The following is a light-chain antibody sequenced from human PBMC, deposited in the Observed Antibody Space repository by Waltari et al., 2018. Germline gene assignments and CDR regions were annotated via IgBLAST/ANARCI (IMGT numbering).Light chain of an antibody. CDR1: QSVSSS. V-gene: IGKV3-15*01. CDR2: GAS. J-gene: IGKJ4*01. Sequence: EIVMTQSPATLSLSPGERATLSCRASQSVSSSLAWYQQKPGQAPRLLISGASTRATIIPDRFRGTGSGTEFTLTISSMQSEDFAVYYCQQYNSWPLTFGGGTKVEIK. CDR3: QQYNSWPLT.